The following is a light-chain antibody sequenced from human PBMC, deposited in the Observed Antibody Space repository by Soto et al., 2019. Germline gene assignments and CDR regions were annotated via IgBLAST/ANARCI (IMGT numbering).Light chain of an antibody. J-gene: IGKJ4*01. CDR1: QGIRND. CDR3: LDDYIYPLT. CDR2: AAS. V-gene: IGKV1-6*01. Sequence: AIQMTQSQTPQSASVGDRVTISWRASQGIRNDLGWYQQKPGKAPKLLIYAASSLQSGVPSRFSGSGSGTDFTLTISILQPEHFATYYCLDDYIYPLTFGGGATVDIK.